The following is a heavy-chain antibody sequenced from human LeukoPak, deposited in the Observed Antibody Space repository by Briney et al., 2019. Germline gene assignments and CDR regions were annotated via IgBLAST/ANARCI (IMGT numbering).Heavy chain of an antibody. CDR2: IYYSGST. J-gene: IGHJ5*02. D-gene: IGHD6-13*01. V-gene: IGHV4-39*07. CDR1: GGSISSSSYY. Sequence: SETLSLTCTVSGGSISSSSYYRGWIRQPPGQGLEWIGSIYYSGSTYYNPSLKSRVTISVDTSKNQFSLKLSSVTAADTAVYYCARDEQPSGFDPWGQGTLVTVSS. CDR3: ARDEQPSGFDP.